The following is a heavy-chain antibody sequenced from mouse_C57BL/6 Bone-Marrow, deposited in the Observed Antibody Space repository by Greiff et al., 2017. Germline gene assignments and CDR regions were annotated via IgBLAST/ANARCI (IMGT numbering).Heavy chain of an antibody. D-gene: IGHD2-5*01. CDR2: IWSDGST. V-gene: IGHV2-6-1*01. J-gene: IGHJ4*01. Sequence: VKLMESGPGLVAPSQSLSITCTVSGFSLTSYGVHWVRQPPGKGLEWLVVIWSDGSTTYNSAPKSRLSISKDNSKGQVFLKRNSLQADDTAMCYSARHVYYSNYNAMDYWGQGTSVTVSS. CDR3: ARHVYYSNYNAMDY. CDR1: GFSLTSYG.